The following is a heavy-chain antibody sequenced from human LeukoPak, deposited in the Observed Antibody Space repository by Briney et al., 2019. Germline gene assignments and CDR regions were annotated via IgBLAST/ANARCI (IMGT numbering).Heavy chain of an antibody. J-gene: IGHJ3*02. D-gene: IGHD4-17*01. CDR1: GGSFSGYY. Sequence: ASETLSLTCAVYGGSFSGYYWSWIRQPPGKGLEWIGYIYYTGSTNHNPSLKSRVTISVDTSKNQFSLKLSSVTAADTAVYYCARATTVTSDDAFDIWGQGTMVTVSS. CDR2: IYYTGST. CDR3: ARATTVTSDDAFDI. V-gene: IGHV4-59*01.